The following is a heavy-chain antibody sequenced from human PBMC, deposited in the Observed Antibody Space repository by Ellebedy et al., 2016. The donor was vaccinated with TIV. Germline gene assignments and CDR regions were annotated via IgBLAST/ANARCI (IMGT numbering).Heavy chain of an antibody. CDR3: ARTDYDILTGRPRLHAFDI. Sequence: SETLSLTCAVYGGSFSGYYWSWIRQPPGKGLEWIGEINHSGSTNYNPSLKSRVPVSVDTSKNQFSLKLSSVTAADTAVYYCARTDYDILTGRPRLHAFDIWGQGTMVTVSS. CDR2: INHSGST. J-gene: IGHJ3*02. D-gene: IGHD3-9*01. CDR1: GGSFSGYY. V-gene: IGHV4-34*01.